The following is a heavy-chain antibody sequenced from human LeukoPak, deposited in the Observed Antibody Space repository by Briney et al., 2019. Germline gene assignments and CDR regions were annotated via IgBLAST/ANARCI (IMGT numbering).Heavy chain of an antibody. D-gene: IGHD3-22*01. CDR2: INPNSGGT. CDR1: GYTFTGYY. CDR3: ARDLNYYDSSGYSY. V-gene: IGHV1-2*02. J-gene: IGHJ4*02. Sequence: VASVKVSCKASGYTFTGYYMHWVRQAPGQGLEWMGWINPNSGGTNYAQKFQGRVTMTRDTSISTAYMELSRLRSDDTAVYYCARDLNYYDSSGYSYWGQGTLVTVSS.